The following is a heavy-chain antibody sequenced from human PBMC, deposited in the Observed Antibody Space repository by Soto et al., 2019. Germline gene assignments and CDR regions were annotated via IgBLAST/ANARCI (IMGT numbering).Heavy chain of an antibody. Sequence: TLSLTCTVSGGSISSGGYYWSWIRQHPGKGLEWIGYIYYSGSTYYNPSLKSRVTISVDTSKNQFSLKLSSVAAADTAVYYCGREDSSGFYFFAYGGRGTLFTFPS. CDR1: GGSISSGGYY. V-gene: IGHV4-31*03. CDR2: IYYSGST. CDR3: GREDSSGFYFFAY. J-gene: IGHJ4*02. D-gene: IGHD3-22*01.